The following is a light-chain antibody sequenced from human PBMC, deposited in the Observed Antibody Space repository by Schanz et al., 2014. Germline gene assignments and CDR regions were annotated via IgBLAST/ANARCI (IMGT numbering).Light chain of an antibody. Sequence: QSALTQPASVSGSPGQSITISCTGTSSDVDSYNYVSWYQQHPGKAPKLMIYDVSNRPSGVSNRFSGSKSGNTASLTISGLQAEDEADYYCSSYTRGSIPYVFGTGTKLTVL. CDR2: DVS. J-gene: IGLJ1*01. CDR1: SSDVDSYNY. CDR3: SSYTRGSIPYV. V-gene: IGLV2-14*03.